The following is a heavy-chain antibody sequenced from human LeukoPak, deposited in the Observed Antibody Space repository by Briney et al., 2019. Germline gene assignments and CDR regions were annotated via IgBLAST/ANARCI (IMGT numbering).Heavy chain of an antibody. V-gene: IGHV3-64*04. CDR3: ARLKQWPDAFDI. D-gene: IGHD6-19*01. CDR1: GFTFSSYA. J-gene: IGHJ3*02. Sequence: PEGSLRLSCAASGFTFSSYAMHWVRQAPGKGLEYVSAISSNGGSTYYANSVKGRYTISRDNAKNSLYLQMNSLRAEDTAVYYCARLKQWPDAFDIWGQGTMVTVSS. CDR2: ISSNGGST.